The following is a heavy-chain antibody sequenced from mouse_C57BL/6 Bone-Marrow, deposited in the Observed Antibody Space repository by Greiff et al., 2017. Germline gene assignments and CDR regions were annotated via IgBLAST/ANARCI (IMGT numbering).Heavy chain of an antibody. J-gene: IGHJ3*01. CDR1: GYTFTSYW. Sequence: QVQLQQPGAELVKPGASVKLSCKASGYTFTSYWMHWVKQRPGQGLEWIGMIHPNRGSTKYNEKFKSKATLTVDKSSSTASMQLSSLTSEDSAVYDCARSGLRYPAWFAYWGQGTLVTVSA. D-gene: IGHD1-1*01. CDR2: IHPNRGST. V-gene: IGHV1-64*01. CDR3: ARSGLRYPAWFAY.